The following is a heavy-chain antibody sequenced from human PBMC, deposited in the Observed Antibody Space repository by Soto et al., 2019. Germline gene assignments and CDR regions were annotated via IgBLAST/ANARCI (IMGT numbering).Heavy chain of an antibody. CDR3: ARHAYDFWSGHPNPRYYYGMDV. CDR2: IYPGDSNT. J-gene: IGHJ6*02. Sequence: RGESLKISCKGSGYSFTSYWIGWVRQMPGKGLEWMGIIYPGDSNTRYSPSLQGQVTISVDKPISTAYLQWSSLKATDTAMYYCARHAYDFWSGHPNPRYYYGMDVWGQGTTVTVSS. V-gene: IGHV5-51*01. CDR1: GYSFTSYW. D-gene: IGHD3-3*01.